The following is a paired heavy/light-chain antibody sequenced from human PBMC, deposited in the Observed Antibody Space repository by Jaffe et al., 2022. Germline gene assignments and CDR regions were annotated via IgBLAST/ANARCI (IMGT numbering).Light chain of an antibody. V-gene: IGKV1-8*01. CDR2: AAS. Sequence: AIRMTQSPSSLSASTGDRVTITCRASQGISSYLAWYQQKPGKAPKLLIYAASTLQSGVPSRFSGSGSGTDFTLTISCLQSEDFATYYCQQYYSYPSYTFGQGTKLEIK. CDR3: QQYYSYPSYT. J-gene: IGKJ2*01. CDR1: QGISSY.
Heavy chain of an antibody. CDR3: AKAHYYGSGSYYNGGDYFDY. CDR1: GFTFDDYA. J-gene: IGHJ4*02. CDR2: ISWNSGSI. D-gene: IGHD3-10*01. V-gene: IGHV3-9*01. Sequence: EVQLVESGGGLVQPGRSLRLSCAASGFTFDDYAMHWVRQAPGKGLEWVSGISWNSGSIGYADSVKGRFTISRDNAKNSLYLQMNSLRAEDTALYYCAKAHYYGSGSYYNGGDYFDYWGQGTLVTVSS.